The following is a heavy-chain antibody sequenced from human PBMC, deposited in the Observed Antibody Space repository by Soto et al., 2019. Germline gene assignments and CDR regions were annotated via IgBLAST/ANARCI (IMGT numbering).Heavy chain of an antibody. Sequence: SETLSLTCTVSGGSIGSYHWSWVRQPPGKGLEWIASVYYTGTTNYNPSLGSRVTISIDAPGNRFSMEITSVTAADTAIYYCARDTVLTGMFDFWGQGTLVTDSS. CDR2: VYYTGTT. V-gene: IGHV4-59*01. D-gene: IGHD4-17*01. CDR1: GGSIGSYH. J-gene: IGHJ4*02. CDR3: ARDTVLTGMFDF.